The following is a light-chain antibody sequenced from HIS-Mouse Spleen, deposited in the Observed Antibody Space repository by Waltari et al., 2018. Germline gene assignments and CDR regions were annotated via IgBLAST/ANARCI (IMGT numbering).Light chain of an antibody. CDR3: SSYTSSSTRV. J-gene: IGLJ3*02. CDR2: DVS. CDR1: SSDVGGSHS. V-gene: IGLV2-14*03. Sequence: QSALTQPASVSGSPGQSITISRTGTSSDVGGSHSVSWYQQHPGKPPKLMIYDVSNRPSGVSNRFSGSKSGNTASLTISGLQAEDEADYYCSSYTSSSTRVFGGGTKLTVL.